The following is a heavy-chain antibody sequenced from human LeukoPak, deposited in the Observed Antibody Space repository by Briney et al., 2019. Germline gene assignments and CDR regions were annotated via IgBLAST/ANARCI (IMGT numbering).Heavy chain of an antibody. J-gene: IGHJ4*02. D-gene: IGHD3-10*01. CDR2: ISYDGSTK. Sequence: GRSLRLSRAAAGFTLSSYAMHSVRQAPGKGLEWVAVISYDGSTKYYAHSVKGRLTISRDNSKNTLYLQMNSLRAEDTPVYYCARDVRGVIQYYFDYWGQGTLVTVSS. V-gene: IGHV3-30*04. CDR3: ARDVRGVIQYYFDY. CDR1: GFTLSSYA.